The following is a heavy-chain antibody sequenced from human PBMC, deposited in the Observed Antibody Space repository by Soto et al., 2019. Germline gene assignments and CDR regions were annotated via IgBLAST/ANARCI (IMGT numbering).Heavy chain of an antibody. J-gene: IGHJ6*02. CDR3: AKGTYYYGMDV. Sequence: GGSLRLSCAASGFTFSSYGMHWVRQAPGKGLEWVAVISYDGSNKYYADSVKGRFTISRDNSKNTLYLQMNSLRAEDTAVYYCAKGTYYYGMDVWGQGTTVTVSS. CDR1: GFTFSSYG. V-gene: IGHV3-30*18. CDR2: ISYDGSNK.